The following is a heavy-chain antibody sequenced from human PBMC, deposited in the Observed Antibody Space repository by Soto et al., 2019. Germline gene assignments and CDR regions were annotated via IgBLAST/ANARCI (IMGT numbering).Heavy chain of an antibody. Sequence: ASVKVSCKASGGIFSSYTISWVRQAPGQGLEWMGRIIPILGIANYAQKFQGRVTITADKSTSTAYMELSSLRSEDTSFYYCARGTDYGDYVFDYWGQGTLVTVSS. CDR1: GGIFSSYT. CDR3: ARGTDYGDYVFDY. CDR2: IIPILGIA. D-gene: IGHD4-17*01. V-gene: IGHV1-69*02. J-gene: IGHJ4*02.